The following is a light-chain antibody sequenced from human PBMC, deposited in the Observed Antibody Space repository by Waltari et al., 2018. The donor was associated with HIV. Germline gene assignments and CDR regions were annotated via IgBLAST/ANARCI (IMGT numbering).Light chain of an antibody. Sequence: QSALTQPASVSGSPGQSIPISCTGPFSDVGRYNLVSWYQKHPGEAPKIMIYEVTKRPSGVSSRFSGSKSGNTASLTISGLQAEDEADYYCCSYAGSRIHVVFGGGTKLTVL. CDR3: CSYAGSRIHVV. CDR1: FSDVGRYNL. V-gene: IGLV2-23*02. CDR2: EVT. J-gene: IGLJ2*01.